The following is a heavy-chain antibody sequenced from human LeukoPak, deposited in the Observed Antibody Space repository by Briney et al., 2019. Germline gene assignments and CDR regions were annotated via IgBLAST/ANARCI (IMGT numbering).Heavy chain of an antibody. CDR2: ISHRGST. J-gene: IGHJ6*03. CDR1: GGSFSAYY. Sequence: SETLPLTCAVYGGSFSAYYYYWTWIRQPPGKGLEWIGEISHRGSTTYNPSLRSRVTISLDTSKNQFSLTLSSVTAADTAMYYCARGVDDSATFYYNYYVDVWGKGTTVTVSS. D-gene: IGHD3-3*01. V-gene: IGHV4-34*01. CDR3: ARGVDDSATFYYNYYVDV.